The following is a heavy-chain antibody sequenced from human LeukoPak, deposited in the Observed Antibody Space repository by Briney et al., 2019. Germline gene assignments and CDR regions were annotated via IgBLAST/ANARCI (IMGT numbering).Heavy chain of an antibody. CDR3: ARVVVAANPEDYYYYTDV. Sequence: ASVKVSCKASGGTFSSYAISWVRQAPGQGLEWMGGIIPIFGTANYAQKFQSRVTITADESTSTAYMELSSLRSEDTAVYYCARVVVAANPEDYYYYTDVWGKGTTVTVSS. V-gene: IGHV1-69*13. CDR2: IIPIFGTA. J-gene: IGHJ6*03. D-gene: IGHD2-15*01. CDR1: GGTFSSYA.